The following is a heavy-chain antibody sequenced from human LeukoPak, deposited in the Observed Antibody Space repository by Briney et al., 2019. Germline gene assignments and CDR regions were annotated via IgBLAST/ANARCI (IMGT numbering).Heavy chain of an antibody. Sequence: SGGSLRLSCAASGFTVSSNYMSWVRQAPGKGLEWVSVIYSGGSTYYADSVKGRFTISRDNAKNPLYLQMNSLRAEDTAVYYCAELGITMIGGVWGKGTTVTISS. CDR2: IYSGGST. V-gene: IGHV3-53*01. D-gene: IGHD3-10*02. CDR1: GFTVSSNY. CDR3: AELGITMIGGV. J-gene: IGHJ6*04.